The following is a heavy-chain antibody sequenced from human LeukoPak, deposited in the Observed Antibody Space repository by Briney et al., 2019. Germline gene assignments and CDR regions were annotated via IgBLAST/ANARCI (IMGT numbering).Heavy chain of an antibody. Sequence: ASVKVSCKASGHTFSRSYMHWVRQAPGQGLEWMGVINPSGTWTSYAQTFRGRITMTRDMSTSTDYMELRSLGFEDTAVYYCAKDNSVGDIAWWFDPWGQGTLVTVSS. D-gene: IGHD1-26*01. V-gene: IGHV1-46*01. CDR3: AKDNSVGDIAWWFDP. CDR2: INPSGTWT. J-gene: IGHJ5*02. CDR1: GHTFSRSY.